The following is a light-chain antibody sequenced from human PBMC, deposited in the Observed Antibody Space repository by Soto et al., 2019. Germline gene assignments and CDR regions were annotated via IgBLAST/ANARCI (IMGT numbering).Light chain of an antibody. V-gene: IGKV3-15*01. CDR2: AAS. Sequence: EIVMTQSPATLSVSPGERATLSCRASQSVGSNLAWYQQRPGQAPRLLIYAASTRATGVPARFSGSGSGTECTLSISSLQSEDFAVYYCQQYDNWPPYTFGQGTKLEVK. CDR1: QSVGSN. CDR3: QQYDNWPPYT. J-gene: IGKJ2*01.